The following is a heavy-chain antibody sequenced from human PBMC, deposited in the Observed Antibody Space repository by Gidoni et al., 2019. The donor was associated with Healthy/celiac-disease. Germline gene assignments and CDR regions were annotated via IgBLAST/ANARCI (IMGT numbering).Heavy chain of an antibody. Sequence: QVQLQQWGAGLLTPSETLSLTCAVYGGSFSGYYWSWIRQPPGKGLEWIGEINHSGSTNYNPSLKSRVTISVDTSKNQFSLKLSSVTAADTAVYYCARGRRGSSGWYGDYWGQGTLVTVSS. CDR1: GGSFSGYY. CDR3: ARGRRGSSGWYGDY. V-gene: IGHV4-34*01. D-gene: IGHD6-19*01. J-gene: IGHJ4*02. CDR2: INHSGST.